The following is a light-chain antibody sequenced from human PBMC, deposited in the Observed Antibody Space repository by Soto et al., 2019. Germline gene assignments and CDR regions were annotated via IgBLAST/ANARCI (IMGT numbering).Light chain of an antibody. Sequence: DIQMTQSPSSLSASVGDRVTITCRASQSISNYLNWYQQKPGKASKLLIYAASSLQSGVPSRFSGSGSGTDFTLTISSLQLEDFATYYCQQSYSTAWTFGQGTKVEIK. CDR1: QSISNY. J-gene: IGKJ1*01. CDR2: AAS. V-gene: IGKV1-39*01. CDR3: QQSYSTAWT.